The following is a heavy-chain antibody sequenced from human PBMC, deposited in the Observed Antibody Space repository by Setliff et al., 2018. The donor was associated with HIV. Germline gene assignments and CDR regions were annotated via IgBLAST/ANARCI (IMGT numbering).Heavy chain of an antibody. J-gene: IGHJ6*02. CDR1: GGSISSGSYY. CDR2: IYTSGST. V-gene: IGHV4-61*02. Sequence: PSETLSLTCAVSGGSISSGSYYWNWIRQPAGKGLEWIGRIYTSGSTNYNPSLKSRVTISVDTSKNQFSLKLSSVTAADTAVYYCAREDYYYYGMDVWGQGTKVTVS. CDR3: AREDYYYYGMDV.